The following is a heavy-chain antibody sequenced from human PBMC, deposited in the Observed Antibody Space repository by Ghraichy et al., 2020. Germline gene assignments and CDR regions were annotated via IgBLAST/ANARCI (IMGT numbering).Heavy chain of an antibody. CDR3: ARAGAGLTQFTDY. CDR2: ISATNGNT. D-gene: IGHD3-10*01. Sequence: ASVKVSCKASGYTFSIYGISWVRQAPGQGLEWMGWISATNGNTNYAQRLQGRVTMTTDTSTSTAYMELRSLRSDDTAIYFCARAGAGLTQFTDYWGQGTLVTVSS. CDR1: GYTFSIYG. J-gene: IGHJ4*02. V-gene: IGHV1-18*01.